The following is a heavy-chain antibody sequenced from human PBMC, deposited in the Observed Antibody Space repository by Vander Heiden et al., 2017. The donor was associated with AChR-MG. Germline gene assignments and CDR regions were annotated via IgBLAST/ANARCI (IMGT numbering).Heavy chain of an antibody. CDR1: GFTFSSYG. V-gene: IGHV3-30*18. J-gene: IGHJ4*02. Sequence: QVQLVESGGGVVQPRRSLSLSCPASGFTFSSYGMHWVRQAPGKGLEWVAVISYDGSNKYYADSVKGRFTISRDNSKNTLYLQMNSLRAEDTAGYYCAKDQNIAGFDYWGQGTLVTVSS. CDR3: AKDQNIAGFDY. D-gene: IGHD3-16*02. CDR2: ISYDGSNK.